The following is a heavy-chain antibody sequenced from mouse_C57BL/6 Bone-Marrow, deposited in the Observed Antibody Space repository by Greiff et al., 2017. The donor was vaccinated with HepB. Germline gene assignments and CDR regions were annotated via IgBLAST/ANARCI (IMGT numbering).Heavy chain of an antibody. CDR3: AREGLKGNAMDY. V-gene: IGHV5-12*01. Sequence: EVHLVVSGGGLVQPGGSLKLSCAASGFTFSDYYMYWVRQTPEKRLEWVAYISNGGGSTYYPDTVKGRFTISRDNAKNTLYLQMSRLKSEDTAMYYCAREGLKGNAMDYWGQGTSVTVSS. CDR2: ISNGGGST. J-gene: IGHJ4*01. CDR1: GFTFSDYY.